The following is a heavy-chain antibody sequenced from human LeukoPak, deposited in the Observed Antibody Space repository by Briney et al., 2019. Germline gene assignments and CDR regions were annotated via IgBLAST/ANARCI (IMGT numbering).Heavy chain of an antibody. D-gene: IGHD2-2*02. Sequence: ASVKVSCKASGYTFTGYYMHWVRRAPGQGLEWMGRIIPILGIANYAQKFQGRVTITADKSTSTAYMELSSLRSEDTAVYYCARGPVPATAIPGKYDDYWGQGTLVTVSS. J-gene: IGHJ4*02. V-gene: IGHV1-69*04. CDR1: GYTFTGYY. CDR2: IIPILGIA. CDR3: ARGPVPATAIPGKYDDY.